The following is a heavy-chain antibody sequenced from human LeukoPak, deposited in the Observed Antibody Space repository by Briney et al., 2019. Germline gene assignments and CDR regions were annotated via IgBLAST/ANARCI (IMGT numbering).Heavy chain of an antibody. CDR2: ISRDGSEK. J-gene: IGHJ4*02. CDR3: ARAQEADY. V-gene: IGHV3-30*03. Sequence: GGSLRLSCEASGLTLSDYAMHWVRQAPGEGLEWVAVISRDGSEKNYADSVKGRFTISRDNSKNTLYLQMNSLRADDTAVYYCARAQEADYWGQGTLVTVSS. CDR1: GLTLSDYA.